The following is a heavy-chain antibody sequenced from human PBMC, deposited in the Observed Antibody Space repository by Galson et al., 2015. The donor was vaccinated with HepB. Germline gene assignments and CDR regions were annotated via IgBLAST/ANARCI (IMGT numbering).Heavy chain of an antibody. CDR3: ARDAGGYSYGYFDY. V-gene: IGHV3-21*01. Sequence: SLRLSCAASGFTFSSYTTNWVRQAPGKGLEWVSSISSNSRYIYYAGSVKGRFTISRDNAKISLYLQLNSLRADDTAVYFCARDAGGYSYGYFDYWGQGMLVTVSS. CDR1: GFTFSSYT. D-gene: IGHD5-18*01. CDR2: ISSNSRYI. J-gene: IGHJ4*02.